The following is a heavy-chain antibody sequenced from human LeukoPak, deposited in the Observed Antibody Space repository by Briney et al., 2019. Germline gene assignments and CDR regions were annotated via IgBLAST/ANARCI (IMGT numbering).Heavy chain of an antibody. D-gene: IGHD3-16*01. Sequence: GGSLRLSCAASGFTFSSCAMYWVRQAPGKGLEWVALISDDGRNKYYVDSVGRFTISRDNSKNTVYLQMNSLRAEDTAVYYCAKFSGMGDWFDPWGQGTLVTVSS. V-gene: IGHV3-30-3*02. CDR1: GFTFSSCA. CDR2: ISDDGRNK. CDR3: AKFSGMGDWFDP. J-gene: IGHJ5*02.